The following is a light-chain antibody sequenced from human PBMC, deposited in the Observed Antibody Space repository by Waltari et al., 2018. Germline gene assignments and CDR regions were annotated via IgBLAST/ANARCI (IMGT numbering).Light chain of an antibody. CDR1: QAISSW. J-gene: IGKJ2*01. CDR2: GAS. Sequence: EIQMTQSPSSVSASVGDSVTITCRASQAISSWLAWYQQKQGKAPELLIYGASTFQSGVPSRFSGSGSGTDFNLTINGLQPEDLATYFCQQADSFPYTFGQGTKLEIE. V-gene: IGKV1-12*01. CDR3: QQADSFPYT.